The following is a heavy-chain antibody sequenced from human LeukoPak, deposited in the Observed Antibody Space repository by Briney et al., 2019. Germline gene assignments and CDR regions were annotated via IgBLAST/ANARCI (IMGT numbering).Heavy chain of an antibody. D-gene: IGHD4-11*01. Sequence: ASVKVSCKASGGTFSSYAISWVRQAPGQGPEWIGGIIPIFGTANYAQKFQGRVTITADESTSTAYMELSSLRSEDTAVYYCARGGIYSNYPDYWGQGTLVTVSS. CDR1: GGTFSSYA. CDR2: IIPIFGTA. CDR3: ARGGIYSNYPDY. V-gene: IGHV1-69*13. J-gene: IGHJ4*02.